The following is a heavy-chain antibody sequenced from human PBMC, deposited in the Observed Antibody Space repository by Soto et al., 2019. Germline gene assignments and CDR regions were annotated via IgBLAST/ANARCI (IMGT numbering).Heavy chain of an antibody. D-gene: IGHD6-19*01. CDR3: AKDPPSYSSGSLGYFQH. CDR1: GFNFDDYG. V-gene: IGHV3-30*18. CDR2: ISYDGSNK. Sequence: PGGSLRLSCAASGFNFDDYGMHWVRQAPGKGLEWVAVISYDGSNKYYADSVKGRFTISRDNSKNTLYLQMNSLRAEDTAVYYCAKDPPSYSSGSLGYFQHWGQGTLVTVSS. J-gene: IGHJ1*01.